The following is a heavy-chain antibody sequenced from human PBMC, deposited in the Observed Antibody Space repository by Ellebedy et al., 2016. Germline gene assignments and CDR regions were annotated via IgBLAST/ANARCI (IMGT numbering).Heavy chain of an antibody. Sequence: ASVKVSXXASGYSFTSSGVSWVRQAPGQGLEWMGWISAYNGNTNYAPKLQGRVTMTTDTSTSTAYMELRSLRSDDTAMYYCARAQKWSYAFDYWGQGALVTVSS. D-gene: IGHD1-26*01. V-gene: IGHV1-18*01. CDR3: ARAQKWSYAFDY. CDR2: ISAYNGNT. J-gene: IGHJ4*02. CDR1: GYSFTSSG.